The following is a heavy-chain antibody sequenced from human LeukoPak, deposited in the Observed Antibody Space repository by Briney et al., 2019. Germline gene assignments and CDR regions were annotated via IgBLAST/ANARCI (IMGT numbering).Heavy chain of an antibody. CDR3: ARDSREYSYGTDC. V-gene: IGHV3-48*04. CDR1: GFTFSSYW. D-gene: IGHD5-18*01. CDR2: IGRGGTPI. J-gene: IGHJ4*02. Sequence: GGSLRLPCAASGFTFSSYWMHWVRQAPGKGLEWVSYIGRGGTPIYYADSVRGRFTISRDNAKNSLYLQMNSLRAEDTAVYYCARDSREYSYGTDCWGQGTLVTVSS.